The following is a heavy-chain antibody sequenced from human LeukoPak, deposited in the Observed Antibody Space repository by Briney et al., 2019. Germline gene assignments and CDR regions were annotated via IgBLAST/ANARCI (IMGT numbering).Heavy chain of an antibody. Sequence: GGSLRLSCAASGFTFSSYWMHWVRQAPGKGLVWVSRINSDGSSTTYADSVKGRFTLSRDNAKNTLYLQMNSLRAEDTAVYYCARDTQWLVLYAFDIWGQGTMVTVSS. CDR2: INSDGSST. V-gene: IGHV3-74*01. J-gene: IGHJ3*02. CDR1: GFTFSSYW. CDR3: ARDTQWLVLYAFDI. D-gene: IGHD6-19*01.